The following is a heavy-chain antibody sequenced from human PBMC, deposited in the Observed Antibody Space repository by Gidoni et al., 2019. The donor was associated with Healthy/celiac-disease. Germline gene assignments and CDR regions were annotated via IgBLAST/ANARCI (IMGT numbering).Heavy chain of an antibody. CDR2: IWYYGSNK. Sequence: QVQLVESGGGVVKPGRSLRLSCEASGLTFSSSGMHWVRQAPGKGLEWVAVIWYYGSNKYYADSVKGRFTISRDNSKNTLYLQMNSLRAEDTSVYYCARYGGYCSGGSCSYFDYWGQGTLVTVSS. D-gene: IGHD2-15*01. J-gene: IGHJ4*02. CDR1: GLTFSSSG. CDR3: ARYGGYCSGGSCSYFDY. V-gene: IGHV3-33*01.